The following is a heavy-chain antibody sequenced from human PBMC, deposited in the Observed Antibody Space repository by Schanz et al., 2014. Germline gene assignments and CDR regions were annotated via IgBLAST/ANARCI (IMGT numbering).Heavy chain of an antibody. Sequence: EVQLVESGGGLVQPGGSLRLSCTASGFNSDDYAMHWVRQAPGKGLEWVSNIPWNGAAIGYAGSVRGRFTISRDSAKNSLFLQMNSLRAEDTAVYYCARDFLLEQLGYSHYYYAMDVWGQGTTVTVSS. CDR2: IPWNGAAI. J-gene: IGHJ6*02. CDR1: GFNSDDYA. D-gene: IGHD2-15*01. V-gene: IGHV3-9*02. CDR3: ARDFLLEQLGYSHYYYAMDV.